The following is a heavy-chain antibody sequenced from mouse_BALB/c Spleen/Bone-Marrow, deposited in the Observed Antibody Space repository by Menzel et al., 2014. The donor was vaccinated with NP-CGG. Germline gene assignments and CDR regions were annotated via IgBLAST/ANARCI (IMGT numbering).Heavy chain of an antibody. CDR3: TRAGNYGNYYAMDY. CDR1: GYTFTSYW. CDR2: IYPSDSYT. V-gene: IGHV1-69*02. J-gene: IGHJ4*01. Sequence: QVQLQQSGAELVRPGASVKLSCKASGYTFTSYWINWVKQRPGQGLEWIGNIYPSDSYTNYNQKFKDKATFTVDKSSSTAYMQLSSPTSEDSAVYFCTRAGNYGNYYAMDYWGQGTSVTVSS. D-gene: IGHD2-1*01.